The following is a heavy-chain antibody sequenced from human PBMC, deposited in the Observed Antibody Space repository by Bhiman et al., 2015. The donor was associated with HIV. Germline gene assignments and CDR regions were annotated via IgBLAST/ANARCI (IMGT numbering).Heavy chain of an antibody. D-gene: IGHD6-13*01. Sequence: QVQLEESGGGLVKPGGSLRLSCAASRFTFSDYYMSWIRQAPGKGLEWVSYISSRGRAVYYADSVKGRFTISRDNAKNSLYLQMNSLRAEDTAVYYCVRVGGYSSPLGYWGQGTLVTVSS. CDR3: VRVGGYSSPLGY. CDR2: ISSRGRAV. V-gene: IGHV3-11*04. J-gene: IGHJ4*02. CDR1: RFTFSDYY.